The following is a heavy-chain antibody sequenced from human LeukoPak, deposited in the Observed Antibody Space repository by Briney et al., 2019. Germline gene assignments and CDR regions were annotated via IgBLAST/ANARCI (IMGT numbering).Heavy chain of an antibody. J-gene: IGHJ6*02. D-gene: IGHD6-19*01. V-gene: IGHV3-23*01. CDR3: AKDKQWLNYYGMDV. CDR2: ISTGGDHT. CDR1: GFPFSSYA. Sequence: GGSLRLSCAASGFPFSSYAMSWVRQAPGKGLEWVSSISTGGDHTPYADSVRGRFAISRDNSNNTLYLQMNSLRAEDTAVYYCAKDKQWLNYYGMDVWGQGTTVTVSS.